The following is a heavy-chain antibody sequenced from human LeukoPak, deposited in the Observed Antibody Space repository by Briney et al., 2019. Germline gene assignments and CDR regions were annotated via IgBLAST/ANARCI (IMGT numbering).Heavy chain of an antibody. V-gene: IGHV1-69*13. CDR1: GGTFSSYA. D-gene: IGHD2-15*01. CDR3: ARDFCGGSCYWFDP. Sequence: SVKVSCKASGGTFSSYAISWGRQTPGQGLGWMGGIIPIFGTANHAQKFQGRVTITADESTSTAYMELSRLRSDDTAVYYCARDFCGGSCYWFDPWGQGTLVTVSS. CDR2: IIPIFGTA. J-gene: IGHJ5*02.